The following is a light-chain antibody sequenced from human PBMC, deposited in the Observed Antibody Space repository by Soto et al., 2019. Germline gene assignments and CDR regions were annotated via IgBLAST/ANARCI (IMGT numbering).Light chain of an antibody. CDR1: SSNLGAGYD. CDR3: QASAYCMTASV. Sequence: QSALTQPPSVSGAPGQMVTISCTGNSSNLGAGYDVHWYQQLPGAAPKRVIFGNRNRPSGVPKRFSGSKSGTSASLAITGIQTEDEADYYCQASAYCMTASVLRGGTPL. J-gene: IGLJ3*02. V-gene: IGLV1-40*01. CDR2: GNR.